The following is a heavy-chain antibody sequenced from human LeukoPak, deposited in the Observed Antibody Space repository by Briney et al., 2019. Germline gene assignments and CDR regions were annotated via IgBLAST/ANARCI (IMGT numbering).Heavy chain of an antibody. V-gene: IGHV4-59*01. CDR2: IYYSGST. CDR3: AGMDV. J-gene: IGHJ6*02. Sequence: PSETLSLTCTVSGGSISSYYWSWLRQPPGKGLEWIGYIYYSGSTNYNPSLKSRVTISVDTSKNQFSLKLSSVTAADTAVYYCAGMDVWGQGTTVTVSS. CDR1: GGSISSYY.